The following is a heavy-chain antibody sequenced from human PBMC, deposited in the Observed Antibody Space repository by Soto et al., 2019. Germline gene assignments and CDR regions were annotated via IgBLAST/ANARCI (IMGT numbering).Heavy chain of an antibody. CDR2: IWSDGSDQ. CDR3: VTEPRMSSRGRGGMDV. J-gene: IGHJ6*02. Sequence: QVELVESGGGVVQPGKSLRLSCVASGFSIRTYGMHWVRQAPGKGLEWVAVIWSDGSDQLYADSMKGRLTISRDNAKNTLYLQVNSLRADDTAAYFCVTEPRMSSRGRGGMDVWGHGTTVIVSS. CDR1: GFSIRTYG. V-gene: IGHV3-33*01. D-gene: IGHD3-10*01.